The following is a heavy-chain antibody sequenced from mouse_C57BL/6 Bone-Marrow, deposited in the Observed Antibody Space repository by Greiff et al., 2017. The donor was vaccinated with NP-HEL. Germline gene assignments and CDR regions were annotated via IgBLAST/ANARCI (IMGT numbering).Heavy chain of an antibody. CDR3: ASYGSSYDYYAMDY. V-gene: IGHV2-2*01. CDR1: GFSLTSYG. Sequence: QVQLQQLGPGLVQPSQSLSITCTVSGFSLTSYGVHWVRQSPGKGLEWLGVIWSGGSTDYNAAFISRLSISKDNSKSQVFFKMNSLQADDTAIYYCASYGSSYDYYAMDYWGQGTSVTVSS. J-gene: IGHJ4*01. D-gene: IGHD1-1*01. CDR2: IWSGGST.